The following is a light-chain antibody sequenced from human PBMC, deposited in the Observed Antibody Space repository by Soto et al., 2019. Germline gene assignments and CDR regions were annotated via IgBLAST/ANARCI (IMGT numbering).Light chain of an antibody. J-gene: IGKJ1*01. Sequence: DVHMTQSPSPLSASVGDRVIITCRASESISNWLAWYQQKPGKAPNLLIYKASSLKSGVPLRFSGSGSGTEFTLTINSLQPDDFATYYCQQYDTYWTFGQGTKVDIK. CDR3: QQYDTYWT. V-gene: IGKV1-5*03. CDR1: ESISNW. CDR2: KAS.